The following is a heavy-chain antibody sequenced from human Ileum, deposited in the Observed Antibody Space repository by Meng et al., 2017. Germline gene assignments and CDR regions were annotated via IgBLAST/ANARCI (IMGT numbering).Heavy chain of an antibody. J-gene: IGHJ4*02. Sequence: QVQLQESGPGLVKPSETLSLTCTVSGGSIGSYYWSWIRQPQGKGLEWIGYFYYNGSTNYNPSLKSRLTMSVDTSKNQFSLKLSSVTAADTAVYYCARREYDSRGYYFDYWGQGTLVTVSS. CDR1: GGSIGSYY. D-gene: IGHD3-22*01. V-gene: IGHV4-59*08. CDR2: FYYNGST. CDR3: ARREYDSRGYYFDY.